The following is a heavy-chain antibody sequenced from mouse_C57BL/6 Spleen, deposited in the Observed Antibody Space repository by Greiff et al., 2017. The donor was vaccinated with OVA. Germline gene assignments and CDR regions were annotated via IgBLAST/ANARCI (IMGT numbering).Heavy chain of an antibody. Sequence: QVQLQQSGAELVRPGASVTLSCKASGYTFTDYEMHWVKQTPVHGLEWIGAIDPETGGTAYNQKFKGKAILTADKSSSTAYMELRSLTSEDSAVYYCTRGLRRGDYWGQGTTLTVSS. CDR3: TRGLRRGDY. D-gene: IGHD2-4*01. J-gene: IGHJ2*01. CDR1: GYTFTDYE. CDR2: IDPETGGT. V-gene: IGHV1-15*01.